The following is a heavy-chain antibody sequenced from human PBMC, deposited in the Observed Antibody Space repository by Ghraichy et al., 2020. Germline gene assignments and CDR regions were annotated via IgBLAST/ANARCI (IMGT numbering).Heavy chain of an antibody. CDR2: ISSSSSYI. CDR3: ARGDDYGDYGPPQGDDAFDI. V-gene: IGHV3-21*01. D-gene: IGHD4-17*01. Sequence: LSLTCAASGFTFSSYSMNWVRQAPGKGLEWVSSISSSSSYIYYADSVKGRFTISRDNAKNSLYLQMNSLRAEDTAVYYCARGDDYGDYGPPQGDDAFDIWGQGTMVTVSS. J-gene: IGHJ3*02. CDR1: GFTFSSYS.